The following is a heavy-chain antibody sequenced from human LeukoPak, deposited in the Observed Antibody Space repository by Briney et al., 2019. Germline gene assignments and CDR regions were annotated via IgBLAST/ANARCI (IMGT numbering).Heavy chain of an antibody. J-gene: IGHJ6*02. CDR3: AREKVRQSGMDV. Sequence: GASVKVSCKASGYTFTGYYMHWVRQAPGQGLEWMGRINPNSGGTNYAQKFQGRVTMTRDTSISTAYMELSRLRYDDTAVYYCAREKVRQSGMDVWGQGTTVTVSS. V-gene: IGHV1-2*06. CDR1: GYTFTGYY. CDR2: INPNSGGT. D-gene: IGHD2-2*01.